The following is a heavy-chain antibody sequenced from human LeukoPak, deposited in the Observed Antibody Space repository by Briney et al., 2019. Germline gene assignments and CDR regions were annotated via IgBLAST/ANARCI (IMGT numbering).Heavy chain of an antibody. J-gene: IGHJ3*02. V-gene: IGHV3-48*04. CDR3: ARYPRGYCSSTSCYSLVAFDI. Sequence: PGGSLRLSCAASGFTFSSYAMSWVRQAPGKGLEWVSYISSSGSTIYYADSVKGRFTISRDNAKNSLYLQMNSLRAEDTAVYYCARYPRGYCSSTSCYSLVAFDIWGQGTMVTVSS. CDR2: ISSSGSTI. D-gene: IGHD2-2*02. CDR1: GFTFSSYA.